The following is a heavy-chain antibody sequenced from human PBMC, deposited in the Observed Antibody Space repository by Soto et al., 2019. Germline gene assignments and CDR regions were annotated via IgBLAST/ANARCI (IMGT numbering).Heavy chain of an antibody. CDR2: IGTAGDP. V-gene: IGHV3-13*05. CDR1: GFILSGYD. D-gene: IGHD3-22*01. J-gene: IGHJ6*02. Sequence: EEQLVESGGGLVQPGGSLRLSCVASGFILSGYDMHWVRQATGEGLEWVSAIGTAGDPYYSCSVKGRFTISRGNAENSVYLQMISLRAGDTAVYYCASAVYDSSGYYFYAMDVWCPGTTVTVSS. CDR3: ASAVYDSSGYYFYAMDV.